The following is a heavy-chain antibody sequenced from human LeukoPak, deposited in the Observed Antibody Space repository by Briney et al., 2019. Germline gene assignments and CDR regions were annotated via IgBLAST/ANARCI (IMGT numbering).Heavy chain of an antibody. D-gene: IGHD1-26*01. CDR1: GFTFSSYG. J-gene: IGHJ4*02. CDR3: ARYGVGATHFDY. Sequence: PGGSLRLSCAASGFTFSSYGMHWVRQAPGKGLEWVAVISYDGSNKYYADSVKGRFTISRDNSKNTLYLQMNSLRTDDTAVYYCARYGVGATHFDYWGQGTLVTVSS. V-gene: IGHV3-30*03. CDR2: ISYDGSNK.